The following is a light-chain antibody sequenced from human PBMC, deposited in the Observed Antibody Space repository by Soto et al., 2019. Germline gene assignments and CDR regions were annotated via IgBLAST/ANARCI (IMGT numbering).Light chain of an antibody. CDR2: DAS. Sequence: EIVLTQSPVTLSLSPGERATLSCRASQSFRSYLAWYQQKPGQAPRLLIYDASNRATGIPARFSGSGSGTDFTLTISSLQSEDFAVYYCQQYNNWPPLTFGGGTKVDI. CDR1: QSFRSY. V-gene: IGKV3-11*01. J-gene: IGKJ4*01. CDR3: QQYNNWPPLT.